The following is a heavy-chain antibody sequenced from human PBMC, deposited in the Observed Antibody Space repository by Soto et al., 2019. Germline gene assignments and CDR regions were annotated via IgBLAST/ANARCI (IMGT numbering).Heavy chain of an antibody. V-gene: IGHV5-51*01. CDR3: GRNYGGATAGIDY. D-gene: IGHD3-16*01. CDR2: TYPFGSDT. Sequence: GESLKISFEGPGYTFTYYWIGWVRQMPGKGLEWIGVTYPFGSDTRYSPSFQGRVTISAVQSTNNAYFELSRLQGSDTGIDYCGRNYGGATAGIDYWGQGTLVTVSS. CDR1: GYTFTYYW. J-gene: IGHJ4*01.